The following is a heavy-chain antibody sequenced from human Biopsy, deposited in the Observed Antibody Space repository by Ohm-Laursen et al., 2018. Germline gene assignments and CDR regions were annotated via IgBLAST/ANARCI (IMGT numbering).Heavy chain of an antibody. CDR2: ISYTGST. CDR1: GGFISSSSYY. Sequence: SDTLSLTCIVSGGFISSSSYYWGWIRQPPGKGLEWIGSISYTGSTHDNPSLTSRVTISVDTSKNQFSLKLYSLTAADTAVYYCARHGVYSDLRMDYWGQGTLVTVSS. D-gene: IGHD4-11*01. CDR3: ARHGVYSDLRMDY. V-gene: IGHV4-39*01. J-gene: IGHJ4*02.